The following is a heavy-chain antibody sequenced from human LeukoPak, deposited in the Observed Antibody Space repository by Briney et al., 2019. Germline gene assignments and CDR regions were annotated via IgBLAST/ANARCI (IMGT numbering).Heavy chain of an antibody. Sequence: GGSLRLSCAASGFTLRDYTMNWVRQAPGKGLEWVSAISKSGTYIKYADSVKGRFTVSRDNAKNSLFLQMNSLRVEDTAVYYCARGLKQWPYYYFDYWGQGTLVTVSS. CDR3: ARGLKQWPYYYFDY. J-gene: IGHJ4*02. D-gene: IGHD6-19*01. CDR1: GFTLRDYT. V-gene: IGHV3-21*04. CDR2: ISKSGTYI.